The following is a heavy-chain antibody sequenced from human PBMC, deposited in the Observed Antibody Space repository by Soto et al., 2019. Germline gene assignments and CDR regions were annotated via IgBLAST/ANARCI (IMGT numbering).Heavy chain of an antibody. V-gene: IGHV3-30*18. J-gene: IGHJ6*03. CDR2: ISYDGSNK. D-gene: IGHD6-6*01. CDR3: AKAGIAAQIQNYYYYYMDV. Sequence: PGGSLRLSCAASGFTFSSYGMHWVRQAPGKGLEWVAVISYDGSNKYYADSVKGRFTISRDNSKNTLYLQMNSLRAEDTAVYYCAKAGIAAQIQNYYYYYMDVWGKGTTVTVSS. CDR1: GFTFSSYG.